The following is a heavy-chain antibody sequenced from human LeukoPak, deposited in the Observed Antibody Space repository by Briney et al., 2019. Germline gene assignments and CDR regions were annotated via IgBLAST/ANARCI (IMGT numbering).Heavy chain of an antibody. CDR1: GFTFDDYA. D-gene: IGHD3-16*01. Sequence: GGSLRLSCAASGFTFDDYAMHWVRQAPGKGLEWVSGIRWDSGTIGYADSVKGRFTISRDNAKNSLYLQMNSLRAEDTALYYCARVRWGMAPRGPDDAFDIWGQGTMVTVSS. CDR3: ARVRWGMAPRGPDDAFDI. V-gene: IGHV3-9*01. CDR2: IRWDSGTI. J-gene: IGHJ3*02.